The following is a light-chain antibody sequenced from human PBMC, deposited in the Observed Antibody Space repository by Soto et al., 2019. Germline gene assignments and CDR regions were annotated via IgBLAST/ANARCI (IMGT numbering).Light chain of an antibody. CDR1: QSISRSY. CDR3: QQYGTSPYT. Sequence: EIVVTQSPGTLSLSPGERATLSCWASQSISRSYLAWYQQKPGQAPMLLLYGASSRATGIPDRFSGSGSGTDFTLTINRLEPEDIAVYYCQQYGTSPYTFGHGTKLEIK. V-gene: IGKV3-20*01. CDR2: GAS. J-gene: IGKJ2*01.